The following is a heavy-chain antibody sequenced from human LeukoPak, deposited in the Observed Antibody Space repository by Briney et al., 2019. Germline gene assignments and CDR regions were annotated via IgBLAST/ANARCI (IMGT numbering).Heavy chain of an antibody. CDR2: IHSSGNT. D-gene: IGHD3-3*01. J-gene: IGHJ5*02. CDR3: ARHSGLRSPFDP. Sequence: SETLSLTCAVYGGSFSGYYWGWIRQPPGRDLEWIGSIHSSGNTYYNPSLESRVTISVDTSKNQLSLKLTSATAADTSVYYCARHSGLRSPFDPWGQGTLVTVSS. V-gene: IGHV4-39*01. CDR1: GGSFSGYY.